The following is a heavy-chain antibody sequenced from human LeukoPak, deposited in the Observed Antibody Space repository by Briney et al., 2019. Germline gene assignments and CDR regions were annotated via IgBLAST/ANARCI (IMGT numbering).Heavy chain of an antibody. V-gene: IGHV1-18*01. CDR3: ATSYYYYDGSAYYMDV. CDR1: GYTFTSHG. D-gene: IGHD3-22*01. J-gene: IGHJ6*03. CDR2: ISAYNGNT. Sequence: ASVKVSCKPSGYTFTSHGITWVRQAPGQGLEWVGWISAYNGNTKYAQKFQGRVTMTTDASTSTVYMELRSLRSDDTAVYYCATSYYYYDGSAYYMDVWGKGTTVTISS.